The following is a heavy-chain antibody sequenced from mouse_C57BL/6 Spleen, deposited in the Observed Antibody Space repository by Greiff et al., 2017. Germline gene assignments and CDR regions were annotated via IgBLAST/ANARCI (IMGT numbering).Heavy chain of an antibody. Sequence: EVKLVESGEGLVKPGGSLKLSCAASGFTFSSYAMSWVRQTPEKRLEWVAYISSGGDYIYYADTVQGRFTISRDNARNTLYLQMSSLKSEDTAMYDCTRDCIYYEYPRLWDYWGHGTSVTVSS. CDR1: GFTFSSYA. D-gene: IGHD2-4*01. CDR3: TRDCIYYEYPRLWDY. V-gene: IGHV5-9-1*02. J-gene: IGHJ4*01. CDR2: ISSGGDYI.